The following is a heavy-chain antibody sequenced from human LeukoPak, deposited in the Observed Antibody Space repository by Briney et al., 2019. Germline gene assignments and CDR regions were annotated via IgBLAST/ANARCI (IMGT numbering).Heavy chain of an antibody. Sequence: SETLSLTCTVSGGSISSYYWSWIRQPPGKGLEWIGYIYYSGSTNYNPSLKSRVTISVDTSKNQFSLKLSPVTAADTAVYYCARAARDTIFGVVTAFDPWGQGTLVTVSS. V-gene: IGHV4-59*01. CDR3: ARAARDTIFGVVTAFDP. CDR1: GGSISSYY. J-gene: IGHJ5*02. D-gene: IGHD3-3*01. CDR2: IYYSGST.